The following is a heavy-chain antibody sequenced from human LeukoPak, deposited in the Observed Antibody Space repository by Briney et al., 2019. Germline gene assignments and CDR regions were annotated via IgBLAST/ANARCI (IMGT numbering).Heavy chain of an antibody. J-gene: IGHJ5*02. V-gene: IGHV1-18*01. CDR3: ARGIDYYDSSAEFDP. D-gene: IGHD3-22*01. CDR2: ISAYNGNT. CDR1: GYTFTSYG. Sequence: ASVKVSCKASGYTFTSYGISWVRQAPGQGLEWMGWISAYNGNTNYAQKLQGRVTMTTDTSTSTAYMELRSLRSDDTAVYYCARGIDYYDSSAEFDPWGQGTLVTVSS.